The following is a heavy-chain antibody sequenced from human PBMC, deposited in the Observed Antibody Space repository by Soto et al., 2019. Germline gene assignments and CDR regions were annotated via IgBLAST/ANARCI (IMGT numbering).Heavy chain of an antibody. J-gene: IGHJ5*02. Sequence: ASVKVSCKASGYTFTSYYMHWVRQAPGQGLEWMGIINPSGGSTSYAQKFQGRVTMTRDTSTSTVYMELSSLRSEDTAVYYCAVAWGVIDNPPTWFDPWGQGTLVTV. CDR1: GYTFTSYY. V-gene: IGHV1-46*01. D-gene: IGHD3-16*01. CDR3: AVAWGVIDNPPTWFDP. CDR2: INPSGGST.